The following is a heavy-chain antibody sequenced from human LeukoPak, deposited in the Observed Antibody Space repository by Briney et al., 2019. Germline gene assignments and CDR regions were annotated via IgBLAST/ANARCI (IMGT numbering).Heavy chain of an antibody. V-gene: IGHV3-30*18. Sequence: GGSLRLSCAASGFTFSSYGMHWVRQAPGKGLEWVAAISYDESNQSYADSVKGRFTISRDNSKNTLYLQMNSLRAEDTAVYYCAKARPTYMFRGVPLDVWGKGTTVPVSS. CDR3: AKARPTYMFRGVPLDV. CDR1: GFTFSSYG. D-gene: IGHD3-10*01. J-gene: IGHJ6*04. CDR2: ISYDESNQ.